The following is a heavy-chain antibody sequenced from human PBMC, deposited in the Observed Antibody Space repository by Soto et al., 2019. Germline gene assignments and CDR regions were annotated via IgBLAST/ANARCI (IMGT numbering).Heavy chain of an antibody. V-gene: IGHV3-21*01. J-gene: IGHJ4*02. CDR1: GFTFSSYS. CDR3: ARDGAEAGTFDY. Sequence: EVQLVESGGGLVKPGGSLRLSCAASGFTFSSYSMNWVRQAPGKGLAWVSSISSSSSYIYYADSVKGRFTISRDNAKNSLYLQMNSLRAEDTAVYYCARDGAEAGTFDYWGQGTLVTVSS. D-gene: IGHD6-19*01. CDR2: ISSSSSYI.